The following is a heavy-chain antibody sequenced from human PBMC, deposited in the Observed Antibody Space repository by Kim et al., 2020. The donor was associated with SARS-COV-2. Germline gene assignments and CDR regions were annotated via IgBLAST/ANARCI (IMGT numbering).Heavy chain of an antibody. J-gene: IGHJ3*02. Sequence: GGSLRLSCAASGFTFNNYGMHWVRQAPGKGLEWVAGIWCNRNTQYYADSVKGRFTISRDNAKNTLYLQMNSLRAEDTAMYYCAKAIFGDFLPLDAFGIW. CDR2: IWCNRNTQ. V-gene: IGHV3-30*02. CDR3: AKAIFGDFLPLDAFGI. D-gene: IGHD4-17*01. CDR1: GFTFNNYG.